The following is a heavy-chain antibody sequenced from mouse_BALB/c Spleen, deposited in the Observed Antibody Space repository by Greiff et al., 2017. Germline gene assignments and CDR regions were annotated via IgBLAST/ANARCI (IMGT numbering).Heavy chain of an antibody. CDR3: ARRGLGYYEGFAD. CDR2: INPSTGYT. CDR1: GYTFTSYW. Sequence: QVHVKQSGAELAKPGASVKMSCKASGYTFTSYWMPWVKQRPGQGLEWIGYINPSTGYTEYNQKFKDKATLTADKSSSTAYMQLSSLTSEDSAVYYCARRGLGYYEGFADWGQGTLVTVSA. D-gene: IGHD2-3*01. J-gene: IGHJ3*01. V-gene: IGHV1-7*01.